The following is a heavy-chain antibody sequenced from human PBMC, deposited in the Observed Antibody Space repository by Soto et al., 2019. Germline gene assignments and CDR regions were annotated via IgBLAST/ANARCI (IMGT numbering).Heavy chain of an antibody. CDR1: GYTFTGNY. J-gene: IGHJ4*02. Sequence: QVQLVQSGAEVKKPGASVKVSCKASGYTFTGNYMHWVRQAPGQGLEWMGWINPNSGVTNYAQKFQGWVTMTRDTSISTAYMEVRGLTSDDTAVYYCAREYISSWFDYWGQGTLVTVPP. CDR2: INPNSGVT. CDR3: AREYISSWFDY. D-gene: IGHD6-13*01. V-gene: IGHV1-2*04.